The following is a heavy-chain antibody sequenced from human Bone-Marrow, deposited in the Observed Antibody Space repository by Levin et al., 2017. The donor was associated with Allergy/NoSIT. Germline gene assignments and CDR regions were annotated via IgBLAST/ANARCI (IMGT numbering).Heavy chain of an antibody. V-gene: IGHV4-39*01. Sequence: SETLSLTCNVSGDSITGSDYYWGWIRQSPEKGLEWIGSVHYSGLTYYNPSLKSRVTISISPSRTQFSLNLKSLTAPDTAVYYCARGDWSPYYGMDVWGQGTTVIVSS. D-gene: IGHD3/OR15-3a*01. CDR3: ARGDWSPYYGMDV. CDR2: VHYSGLT. CDR1: GDSITGSDYY. J-gene: IGHJ6*02.